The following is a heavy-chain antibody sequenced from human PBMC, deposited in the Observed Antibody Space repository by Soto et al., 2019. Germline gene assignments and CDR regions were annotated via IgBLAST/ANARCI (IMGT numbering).Heavy chain of an antibody. J-gene: IGHJ6*02. Sequence: ASVKVSCKASGYTFTGYYMHWVRQAPGQGLEWMGWINPNSGGTNYAQKFQGRVTMTRDTSISTAYMELSRLRSDDTAVYYCARPLGELSLPHYYYGMDVWGQGTTVTVSS. V-gene: IGHV1-2*02. CDR1: GYTFTGYY. CDR3: ARPLGELSLPHYYYGMDV. D-gene: IGHD1-7*01. CDR2: INPNSGGT.